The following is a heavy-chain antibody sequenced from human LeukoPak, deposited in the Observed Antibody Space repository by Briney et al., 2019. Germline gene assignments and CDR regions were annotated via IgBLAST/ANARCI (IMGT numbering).Heavy chain of an antibody. CDR2: ISGSGGST. V-gene: IGHV3-23*01. J-gene: IGHJ3*02. Sequence: GGSLRLSCAASGLTFSSYAMSWVRQAPGKGLEWVSAISGSGGSTYYADSVKGRFTISRDNSKNTLYLQMNSLRAEDTAVYYCAKEGGRAVVTPFDAFDIWGQGTMVTVSS. CDR3: AKEGGRAVVTPFDAFDI. D-gene: IGHD4-23*01. CDR1: GLTFSSYA.